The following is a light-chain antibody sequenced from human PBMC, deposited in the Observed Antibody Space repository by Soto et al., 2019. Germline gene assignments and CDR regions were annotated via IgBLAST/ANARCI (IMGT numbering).Light chain of an antibody. CDR3: SSYTTSSNYV. Sequence: QSVVTQAASVSGSPGQSITISCTGTSSDVGSYNFVSWYQQLPGKAPKLMIYEVSNRPSGVSNRFSGSKSGNTASLTISGLQAEDEADYYCSSYTTSSNYVFGSGTKVTVL. CDR2: EVS. CDR1: SSDVGSYNF. V-gene: IGLV2-14*01. J-gene: IGLJ1*01.